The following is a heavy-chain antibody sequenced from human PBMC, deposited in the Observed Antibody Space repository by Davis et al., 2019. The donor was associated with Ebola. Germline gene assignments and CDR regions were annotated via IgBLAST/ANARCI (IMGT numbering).Heavy chain of an antibody. CDR1: GFTFSSYG. J-gene: IGHJ4*02. CDR3: AKGARWLQLLRQYQKFDY. D-gene: IGHD5-24*01. V-gene: IGHV3-30*18. Sequence: GGSLRLSCAASGFTFSSYGMHWVRQAPGKGLEWVAVISYDGSNKYYADSVKGRFTISRDNSKNTLYLQMNSLRAEDTAVYYCAKGARWLQLLRQYQKFDYWGQGTLVTVSS. CDR2: ISYDGSNK.